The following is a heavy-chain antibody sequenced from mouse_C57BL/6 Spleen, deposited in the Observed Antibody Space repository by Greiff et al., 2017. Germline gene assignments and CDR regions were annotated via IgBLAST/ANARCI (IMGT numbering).Heavy chain of an antibody. CDR1: GYTFTDYN. CDR2: INPNNGGT. Sequence: EVQVVESGPELVKPGASVTISCKASGYTFTDYNMDWVKQSHGKSLEWIGDINPNNGGTIYNQKFKGKATLTVDKSSSTAYMELRSLTSEDTAVYYGARRTYYSNFDYWGQGTTLTVSS. D-gene: IGHD2-5*01. J-gene: IGHJ2*01. V-gene: IGHV1-18*01. CDR3: ARRTYYSNFDY.